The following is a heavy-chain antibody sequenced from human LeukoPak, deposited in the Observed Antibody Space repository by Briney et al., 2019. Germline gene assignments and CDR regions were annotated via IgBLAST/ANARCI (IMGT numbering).Heavy chain of an antibody. CDR2: SSTSGSTI. CDR1: GFTFSDFH. V-gene: IGHV3-11*01. J-gene: IGHJ3*02. Sequence: GGSLRLSCAASGFTFSDFHMWWIRQAPGKGLEWVSFSSTSGSTIFYADSVKGRFTISRDNAKNSLYLQMNSLRAEDTAVYYCARERADALDIWGPGTMVTVSS. CDR3: ARERADALDI.